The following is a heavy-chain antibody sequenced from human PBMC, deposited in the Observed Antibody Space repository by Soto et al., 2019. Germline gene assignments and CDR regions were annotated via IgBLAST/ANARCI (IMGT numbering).Heavy chain of an antibody. D-gene: IGHD3-10*01. J-gene: IGHJ4*02. CDR3: ARDGLNSGSNDY. CDR1: GFIFSSYG. CDR2: IWYDGSNK. V-gene: IGHV3-33*01. Sequence: QVQLVESGGGVVQPGRSLRLSCAASGFIFSSYGMHWVRQAPGKGLEWVAVIWYDGSNKYYADSVKGRFTISRDISKNTLYQQMNSLRAEDTAVYYCARDGLNSGSNDYWGQGTLVTVSS.